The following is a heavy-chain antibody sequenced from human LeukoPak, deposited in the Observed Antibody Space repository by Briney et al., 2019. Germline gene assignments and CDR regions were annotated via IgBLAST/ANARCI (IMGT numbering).Heavy chain of an antibody. CDR2: ISYDGSNK. Sequence: GGSLRLSCAASGFTFSSYAMHWVRQAPGKGLEWAAVISYDGSNKYYADSVKGRFTISRDNSKNTLYLQMNSLRAEDTAVYYCARDLGYCSSTSCYDNWFDPWGQGTLVTVSS. CDR3: ARDLGYCSSTSCYDNWFDP. D-gene: IGHD2-2*01. V-gene: IGHV3-30*04. J-gene: IGHJ5*02. CDR1: GFTFSSYA.